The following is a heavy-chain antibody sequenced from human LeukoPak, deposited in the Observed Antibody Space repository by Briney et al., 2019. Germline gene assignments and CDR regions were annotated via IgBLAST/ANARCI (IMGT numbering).Heavy chain of an antibody. CDR3: ARDTLDSSGYYSTSY. V-gene: IGHV4-39*07. CDR1: GGSISSSSYY. Sequence: SEPLSLTCTVSGGSISSSSYYWRWIRQPPGKGLEWIGSIYYSGSTYYNPSLKSRVTISVDTSKNQFSLKLSSVTAADTAVYYCARDTLDSSGYYSTSYWGQGTLVTVSS. J-gene: IGHJ4*02. D-gene: IGHD3-22*01. CDR2: IYYSGST.